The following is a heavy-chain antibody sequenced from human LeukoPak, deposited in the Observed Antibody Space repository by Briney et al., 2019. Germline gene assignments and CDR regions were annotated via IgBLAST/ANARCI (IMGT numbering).Heavy chain of an antibody. CDR2: ISWNSGSI. CDR3: AKGYYDFWGGYSAFDY. Sequence: GGSLRLSCAASGFTFDDYAMHWVRQAPGKGLEWVSGISWNSGSIGYADSVKGRFTISRDNAKNSLYLQMNSLRAEDMALYYCAKGYYDFWGGYSAFDYWGQGTLVTVSS. J-gene: IGHJ4*02. CDR1: GFTFDDYA. V-gene: IGHV3-9*03. D-gene: IGHD3-3*01.